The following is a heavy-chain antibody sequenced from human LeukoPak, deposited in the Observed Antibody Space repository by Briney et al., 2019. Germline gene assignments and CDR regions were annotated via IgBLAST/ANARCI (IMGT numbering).Heavy chain of an antibody. CDR1: GYSISSGYY. D-gene: IGHD3-3*01. CDR2: IYHSEST. CDR3: ARERNYDFWSGSQGPMDV. J-gene: IGHJ6*04. Sequence: SDTLSLTCAVSGYSISSGYYWGWIRQPPGKGLEWIGSIYHSESTYYNPSLKSRVTISVDTSKSQFSLKLSSVTAADTAVYYCARERNYDFWSGSQGPMDVWGKGTTVTVSS. V-gene: IGHV4-38-2*02.